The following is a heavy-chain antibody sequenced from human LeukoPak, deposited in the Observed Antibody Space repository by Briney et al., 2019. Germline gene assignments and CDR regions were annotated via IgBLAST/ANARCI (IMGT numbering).Heavy chain of an antibody. Sequence: PTETLSLTCTVSGGSISSYYWSWIRQPPGKGLEWIGYIYYSGSTNYNPSLKSRVTISVDTSKNQFSLKLSSVTAADTAVYYCARGITIVAATAFDYWGQGTLVTVSS. J-gene: IGHJ4*02. D-gene: IGHD2-15*01. CDR2: IYYSGST. V-gene: IGHV4-59*01. CDR3: ARGITIVAATAFDY. CDR1: GGSISSYY.